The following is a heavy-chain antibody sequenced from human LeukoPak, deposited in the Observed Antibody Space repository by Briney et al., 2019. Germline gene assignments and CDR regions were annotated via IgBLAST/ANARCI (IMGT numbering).Heavy chain of an antibody. CDR3: ARDQIVVVPAATTLYYYYYMDV. V-gene: IGHV4-59*01. D-gene: IGHD2-2*01. CDR2: IYYSGST. CDR1: GGSISSYY. J-gene: IGHJ6*03. Sequence: SETLSLTCTVSGGSISSYYWSWIRQPPGKGLEWIGYIYYSGSTNYNPSLKSRVTISVDTSKNQFSLKLSSVTAADTAVYYCARDQIVVVPAATTLYYYYYMDVWGKGTTVTVSS.